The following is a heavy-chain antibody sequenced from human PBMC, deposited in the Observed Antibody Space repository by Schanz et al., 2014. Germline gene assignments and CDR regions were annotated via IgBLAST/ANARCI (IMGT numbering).Heavy chain of an antibody. CDR1: GYTFTRSG. V-gene: IGHV1-18*01. CDR3: ARDVAAAGNYYYYFGMDV. CDR2: IGGSDGNT. Sequence: QVQLVQSGAEVKGPGASVKVSCKASGYTFTRSGISWVRQAPGQGLEWMGWIGGSDGNTNYAQKVQGRVTLTTDTSTSTAYMELRNLRSDDTAVYYCARDVAAAGNYYYYFGMDVWGQGTTVTVSS. D-gene: IGHD6-13*01. J-gene: IGHJ6*02.